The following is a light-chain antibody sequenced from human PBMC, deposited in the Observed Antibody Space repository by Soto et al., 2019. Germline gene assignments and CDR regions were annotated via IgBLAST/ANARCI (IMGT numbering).Light chain of an antibody. J-gene: IGKJ1*01. CDR1: QSVSSD. CDR3: QQYNNWPRT. CDR2: DAS. V-gene: IGKV3-15*01. Sequence: EIVMSQFPVTLSVSPGERATLSCRASQSVSSDLAWYHQKPGQAPRLLIYDASTRATGIPARFSGSGSGTEFTLTINSLQSEDFAVYYCQQYNNWPRTFGQGTKVDIK.